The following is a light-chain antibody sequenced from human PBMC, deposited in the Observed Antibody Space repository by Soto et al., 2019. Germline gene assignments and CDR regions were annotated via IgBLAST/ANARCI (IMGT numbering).Light chain of an antibody. V-gene: IGLV1-40*01. CDR2: GNE. CDR3: QSYDTRLSGSV. Sequence: QSALTQPPSVSGAPGQRVTISCTGTSSNIGAGYDVIWYQQFPGTAPKLLIFGNESRSSGVPARFSGSKSGSSASLAVAGLQAEDEADYHCQSYDTRLSGSVFGGGTKLTVL. CDR1: SSNIGAGYD. J-gene: IGLJ3*02.